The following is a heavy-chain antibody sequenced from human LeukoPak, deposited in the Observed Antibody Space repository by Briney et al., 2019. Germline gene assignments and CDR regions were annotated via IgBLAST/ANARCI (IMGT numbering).Heavy chain of an antibody. Sequence: SETLSLTCAVYGGSFSGYYWSWIRQPPGKGLEWIGEINHSGSTNYNPSLKSRVTISVDTSKNQFSLKLSSVTAADTAVYYCARRGSSSWYREQYNWFDPWGQGTLVPVSS. CDR2: INHSGST. V-gene: IGHV4-34*01. CDR1: GGSFSGYY. D-gene: IGHD6-13*01. CDR3: ARRGSSSWYREQYNWFDP. J-gene: IGHJ5*02.